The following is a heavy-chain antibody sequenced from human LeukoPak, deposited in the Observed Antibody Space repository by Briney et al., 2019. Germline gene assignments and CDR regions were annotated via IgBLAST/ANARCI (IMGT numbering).Heavy chain of an antibody. Sequence: SVKVSCKASGGTFSSYAVSWVRQAPGQGLEWMGGIIPIFGTANYAQKFQGRVTITADESTSTAYMELSSLRSEDTAVYYCARAHYYDSSGYYDYWGQGTLATVSS. CDR2: IIPIFGTA. V-gene: IGHV1-69*01. J-gene: IGHJ4*02. D-gene: IGHD3-22*01. CDR1: GGTFSSYA. CDR3: ARAHYYDSSGYYDY.